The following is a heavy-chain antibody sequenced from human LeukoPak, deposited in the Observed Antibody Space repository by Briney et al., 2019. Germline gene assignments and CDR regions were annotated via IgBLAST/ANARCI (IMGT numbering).Heavy chain of an antibody. J-gene: IGHJ6*04. D-gene: IGHD2-2*01. V-gene: IGHV4-34*01. CDR2: INHSGST. CDR1: GGSFSGYY. CDR3: ARASNLYCSSTSCPYYYYGLDV. Sequence: SETLSLTCAVYGGSFSGYYWSWIRQPPGKGLEWIGEINHSGSTNYNPSLKSRVTISVDTSKNQFSLKLSSVTAADTAVYYCARASNLYCSSTSCPYYYYGLDVWGKGTTVTVSS.